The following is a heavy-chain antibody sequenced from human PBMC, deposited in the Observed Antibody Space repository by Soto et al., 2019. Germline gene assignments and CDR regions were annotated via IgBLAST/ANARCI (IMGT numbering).Heavy chain of an antibody. CDR1: GYSFTSYL. D-gene: IGHD1-26*01. V-gene: IGHV5-51*01. J-gene: IGHJ5*02. CDR2: IYPGDSDT. CDR3: GRARSRPLFSLFDP. Sequence: GESLKISFKGSGYSFTSYLIGWVRQMPVKGLEWMGIIYPGDSDTRYSPSFQGQVTISADKSISTAYLQWSSLKASDTAMYYCGRARSRPLFSLFDPWGQGTLVTVSS.